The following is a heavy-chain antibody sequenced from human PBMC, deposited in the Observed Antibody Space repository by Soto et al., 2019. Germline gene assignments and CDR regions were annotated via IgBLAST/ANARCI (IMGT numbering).Heavy chain of an antibody. CDR1: GYSITAGGYY. CDR2: FYSSGSI. Sequence: PETLSLTCFVSGYSITAGGYYWSWIRHHPGKGLEWIGSFYSSGSIIYNPSLRSRVSISGDTSSNQFSMSLTSVTAADTARYYCARMYSSGSGWFHPWGQGTLVT. V-gene: IGHV4-39*07. D-gene: IGHD6-19*01. CDR3: ARMYSSGSGWFHP. J-gene: IGHJ5*02.